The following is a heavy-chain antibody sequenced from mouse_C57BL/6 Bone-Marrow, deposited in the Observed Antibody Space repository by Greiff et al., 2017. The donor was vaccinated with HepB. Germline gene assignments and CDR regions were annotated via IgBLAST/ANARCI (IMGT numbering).Heavy chain of an antibody. J-gene: IGHJ4*01. D-gene: IGHD2-5*01. CDR2: IWSGGST. V-gene: IGHV2-2*01. CDR3: ASPSTYYSNYVAIDY. Sequence: QVQLKESGPGLVQPSQSLSITCTVSGFSLTSYGVHWVRQSPGKGLEWLGVIWSGGSTDYNAAFISRLSISKDNSKSQVFFKMNSLQADDTAIYYCASPSTYYSNYVAIDYWGQGTSVTVSS. CDR1: GFSLTSYG.